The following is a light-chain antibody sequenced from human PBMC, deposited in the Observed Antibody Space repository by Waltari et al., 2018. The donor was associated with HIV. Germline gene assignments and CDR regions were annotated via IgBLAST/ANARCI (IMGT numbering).Light chain of an antibody. Sequence: QSVLTQPPSASGTPGQRVTISCSGSSSNIGSNYVSWYQQLPETAPKLRIYRNNQRPSGVPDRFSGSKSGTSASLAISGLRSEDEADYYCAAWVDSLSVVFGGGTKLTVL. V-gene: IGLV1-47*01. CDR1: SSNIGSNY. CDR3: AAWVDSLSVV. J-gene: IGLJ2*01. CDR2: RNN.